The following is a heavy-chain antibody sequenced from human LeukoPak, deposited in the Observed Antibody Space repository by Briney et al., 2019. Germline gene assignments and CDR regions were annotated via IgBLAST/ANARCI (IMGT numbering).Heavy chain of an antibody. V-gene: IGHV3-30*02. J-gene: IGHJ4*02. CDR1: GFTFSSYG. D-gene: IGHD3-16*01. CDR3: AKDGGYRTLNYFDY. Sequence: GGSPRLSCAASGFTFSSYGMHWVRQAPGKGLEWVAFIRYDGSNKYYADSVKGRFTISRDNSKNTLYLQMNSLRAEDTAVYYCAKDGGYRTLNYFDYWGQGTLVTVSS. CDR2: IRYDGSNK.